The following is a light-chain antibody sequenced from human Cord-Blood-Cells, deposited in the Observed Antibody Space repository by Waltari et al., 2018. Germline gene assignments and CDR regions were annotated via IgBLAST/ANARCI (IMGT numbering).Light chain of an antibody. CDR2: DVS. V-gene: IGLV2-11*01. CDR3: CSYAGSYTLV. CDR1: SSDVGGYNY. J-gene: IGLJ2*01. Sequence: QSALTQPRSVSGSPGQSVTISCTGTSSDVGGYNYVSWYQQHPGKAPKRMIYDVSKRPSGVPGRVSGSKAGNTASLTISGLQAEDEAEYYCCSYAGSYTLVFGGGTKLTVL.